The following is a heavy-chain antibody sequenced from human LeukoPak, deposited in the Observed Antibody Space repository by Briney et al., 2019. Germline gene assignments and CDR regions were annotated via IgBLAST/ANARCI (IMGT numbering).Heavy chain of an antibody. Sequence: SETLSLTCAVYGGSFSGYYWSWIRQPPGKGLEWIGEINHSGGTNYNPSLKSRVTISVDTSKNQFSLKLSSVTAADTAVYYCARSRSPTSGGRAPFDYWGQGTLVTVSS. J-gene: IGHJ4*02. CDR2: INHSGGT. CDR3: ARSRSPTSGGRAPFDY. CDR1: GGSFSGYY. D-gene: IGHD2-15*01. V-gene: IGHV4-34*01.